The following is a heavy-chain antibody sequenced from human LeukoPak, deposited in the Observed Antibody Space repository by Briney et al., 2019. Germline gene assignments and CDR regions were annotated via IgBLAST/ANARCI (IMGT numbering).Heavy chain of an antibody. J-gene: IGHJ5*02. V-gene: IGHV4-39*01. D-gene: IGHD2/OR15-2a*01. CDR2: IYYSGGT. CDR3: VGLLVYSNS. CDR1: GGSISSCRNY. Sequence: SETLSLTCAVSGGSISSCRNYWGWIRQPPGKGLEWIGSIYYSGGTYYNSSNNRRATISVNTYKTQFSLKLNLVTDADTAEYYCVGLLVYSNSWGQGTLVTVSS.